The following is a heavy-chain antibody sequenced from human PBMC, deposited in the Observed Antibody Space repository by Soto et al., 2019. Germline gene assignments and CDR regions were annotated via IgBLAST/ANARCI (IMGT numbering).Heavy chain of an antibody. D-gene: IGHD2-2*01. Sequence: SVKVSCKASGGTFSSYTISWVRQAPGQGLEWMGRIIPILGIANYAQKFQGRVTITADKSTSTAYMELSSLRSEDTAVYYCARHSNCSSTSCQAYYYYYMDVWGKGTTVTVSS. CDR3: ARHSNCSSTSCQAYYYYYMDV. J-gene: IGHJ6*03. CDR2: IIPILGIA. V-gene: IGHV1-69*02. CDR1: GGTFSSYT.